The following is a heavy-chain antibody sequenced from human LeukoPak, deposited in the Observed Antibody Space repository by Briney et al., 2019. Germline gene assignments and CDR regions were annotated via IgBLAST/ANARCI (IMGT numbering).Heavy chain of an antibody. CDR3: AKEDSSGWYGY. Sequence: PAGGSLRLSCAVSGFTFSNYDMHWVRQAPGKGLEWVAVIWYDGSNKYYADSVKGRFTISRDNSKNTLYLQMNSLRAEDTAVYYCAKEDSSGWYGYWGQGTLVTVSS. V-gene: IGHV3-30*02. J-gene: IGHJ4*02. CDR2: IWYDGSNK. D-gene: IGHD6-19*01. CDR1: GFTFSNYD.